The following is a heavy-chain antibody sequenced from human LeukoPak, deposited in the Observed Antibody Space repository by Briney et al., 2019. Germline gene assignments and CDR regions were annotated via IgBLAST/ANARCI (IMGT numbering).Heavy chain of an antibody. CDR1: GFIFSNYG. CDR3: AKNLYCGGGSCYPSALGMDV. V-gene: IGHV3-23*01. D-gene: IGHD2-15*01. J-gene: IGHJ6*02. CDR2: ISASGSAT. Sequence: GGSLRLSCAASGFIFSNYGMNWVRQAPGKGLEWVAAISASGSATSYADSVRGRFTISRDNSKSTTYLQMNSLRAEDTAVYYCAKNLYCGGGSCYPSALGMDVWGQGTTVTVSS.